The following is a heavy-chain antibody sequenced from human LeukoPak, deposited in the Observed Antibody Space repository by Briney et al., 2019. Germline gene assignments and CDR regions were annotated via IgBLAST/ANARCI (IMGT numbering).Heavy chain of an antibody. J-gene: IGHJ5*02. V-gene: IGHV1-18*01. CDR3: ASALGYCSGGSCYDWFDP. D-gene: IGHD2-15*01. CDR2: ISAYNGNT. Sequence: GASVKVSFKASGYTFTSYGISWARQAPGQGLEWMGWISAYNGNTNYAQKLQGRVTMTTDTSTSTAYMELRGLRSDDTAVYYCASALGYCSGGSCYDWFDPWGQGTLVTVSS. CDR1: GYTFTSYG.